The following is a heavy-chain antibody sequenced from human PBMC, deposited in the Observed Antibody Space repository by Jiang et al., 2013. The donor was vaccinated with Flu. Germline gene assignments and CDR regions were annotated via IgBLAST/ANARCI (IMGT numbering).Heavy chain of an antibody. D-gene: IGHD6-19*01. CDR2: ISSSGNT. J-gene: IGHJ4*02. CDR3: ASQSIGSYVYFHH. V-gene: IGHV4-4*07. Sequence: LLKPSETLSLTCTVSGGSITSYYWSWIRQPAGKGLEWIGRISSSGNTNYNPSLKSRVTMSADTSKNQVSLKLSSVTAADTAVYFCASQSIGSYVYFHHWGQGTLVTVSS. CDR1: GGSITSYY.